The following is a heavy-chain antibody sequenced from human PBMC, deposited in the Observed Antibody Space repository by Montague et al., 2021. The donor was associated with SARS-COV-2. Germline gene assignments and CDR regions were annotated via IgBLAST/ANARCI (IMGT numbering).Heavy chain of an antibody. CDR2: IYYSGST. D-gene: IGHD2-15*01. Sequence: SETLSLTCTVSGGSISNYYWSWIRQPPGRGLEWIGYIYYSGSTDYSPSLKSRVTISLDTSKNQFSPKVTSVTAADTAVYYCARGGGYYNYGLDVWGSGTTVTVSS. CDR1: GGSISNYY. J-gene: IGHJ6*04. CDR3: ARGGGYYNYGLDV. V-gene: IGHV4-59*01.